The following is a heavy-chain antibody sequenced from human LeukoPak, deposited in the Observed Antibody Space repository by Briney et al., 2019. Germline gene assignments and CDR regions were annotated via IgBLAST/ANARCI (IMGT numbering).Heavy chain of an antibody. V-gene: IGHV1-2*02. CDR2: INPNSGGT. CDR3: ARDTSGSGWYLANWFDP. CDR1: GYTFTGYY. J-gene: IGHJ5*02. D-gene: IGHD6-19*01. Sequence: GASVKVSCKASGYTFTGYYMHWVRQAPGQGLEWMGWINPNSGGTNYAQKFQGRVTMTRDTSISTAYMELSRLRSDDTAVYYCARDTSGSGWYLANWFDPWGQGTLVTVSS.